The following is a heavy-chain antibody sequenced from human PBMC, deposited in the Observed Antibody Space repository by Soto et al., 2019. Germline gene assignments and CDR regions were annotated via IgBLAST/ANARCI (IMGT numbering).Heavy chain of an antibody. J-gene: IGHJ6*02. Sequence: SESLSLTCSDSGSYINSACFTWTWIRQHAGKGLEWLGYISHSGSTDYNPSLKSRLSIPGETSKNHFSLTLTSVTAADAAVYYCATIGVSGYLAVWGQEPTVTAP. CDR1: GSYINSACFT. V-gene: IGHV4-31*03. D-gene: IGHD3-16*02. CDR3: ATIGVSGYLAV. CDR2: ISHSGST.